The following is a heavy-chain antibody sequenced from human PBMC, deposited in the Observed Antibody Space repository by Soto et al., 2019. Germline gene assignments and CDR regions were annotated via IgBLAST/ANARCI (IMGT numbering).Heavy chain of an antibody. CDR3: ARESGDSGYDQALFAY. J-gene: IGHJ4*02. CDR2: IIPIFGTA. Sequence: SVKVSCTASGGTFSSYAISWVRQAPGQGLEWMGGIIPIFGTANYAQKFQGRVTITADESTSTAYMELSSLRSEDTAVYYCARESGDSGYDQALFAYRGQGSLVPSP. D-gene: IGHD5-12*01. CDR1: GGTFSSYA. V-gene: IGHV1-69*13.